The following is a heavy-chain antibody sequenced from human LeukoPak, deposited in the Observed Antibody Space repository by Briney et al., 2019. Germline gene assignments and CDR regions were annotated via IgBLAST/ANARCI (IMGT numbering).Heavy chain of an antibody. V-gene: IGHV4-59*08. CDR2: IYYSGST. CDR1: GGSISRYY. J-gene: IGHJ4*02. Sequence: KSSETLSLTCTVSGGSISRYYWSWIRQPPGKGLEWIGYIYYSGSTNYNPSLKSRVTISVDTSKNQFSLKLSSVTAADTAVYYCARLAYGYYFDYWGQGTLVTVSS. CDR3: ARLAYGYYFDY. D-gene: IGHD2-21*01.